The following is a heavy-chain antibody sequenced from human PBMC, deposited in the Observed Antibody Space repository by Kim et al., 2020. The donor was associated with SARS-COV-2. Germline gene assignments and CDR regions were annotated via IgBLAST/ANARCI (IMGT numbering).Heavy chain of an antibody. Sequence: GGSLRLSCAGPGFSGVIFSNAWLTWVRQAPGKGLEWVGRIVSKGSGGTTDYAAPVKGRFTISRDDSVNTLYLQMNNLEAEDTGLYYCAWQTDYSGRYRWGQGALVTVSS. J-gene: IGHJ5*02. CDR3: AWQTDYSGRYR. CDR1: GVIFSNAW. D-gene: IGHD4-4*01. CDR2: IVSKGSGGTT. V-gene: IGHV3-15*04.